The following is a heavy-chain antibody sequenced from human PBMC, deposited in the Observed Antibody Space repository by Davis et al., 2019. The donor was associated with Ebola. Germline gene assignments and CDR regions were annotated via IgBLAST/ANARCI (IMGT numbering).Heavy chain of an antibody. CDR3: ALTQRGITIFGVVTNWFDP. Sequence: GGSLRLSCAASGFTFSSYSISWVRQAPGKGLEWVSSISSSSNYIYYADSVKGRFTISRDNAKNSLYLQMNSLRAEDTAVYYCALTQRGITIFGVVTNWFDPWGQGTLVTVSS. CDR2: ISSSSNYI. V-gene: IGHV3-21*04. CDR1: GFTFSSYS. D-gene: IGHD3-3*01. J-gene: IGHJ5*02.